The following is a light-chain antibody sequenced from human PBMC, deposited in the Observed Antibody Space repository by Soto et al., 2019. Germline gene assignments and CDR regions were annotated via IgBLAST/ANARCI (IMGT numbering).Light chain of an antibody. CDR3: QQYNYRPPA. CDR1: QSVSGN. J-gene: IGKJ5*01. CDR2: GAS. V-gene: IGKV3-15*01. Sequence: EIVMTYSPATLSVSPGERAALSCRASQSVSGNLAWYQQTPGQAPRLLIYGASTRATGIPARFSGSGFGTEFTLTISSLKSEDFAVYYCQQYNYRPPAFGQGTRLEIK.